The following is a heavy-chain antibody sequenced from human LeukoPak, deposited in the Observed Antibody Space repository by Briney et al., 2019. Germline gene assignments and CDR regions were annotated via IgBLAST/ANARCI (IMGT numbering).Heavy chain of an antibody. CDR3: AHRRSGYNFNDGDFDS. CDR1: GFPLRTNGVG. CDR2: IYRDDDK. J-gene: IGHJ4*02. V-gene: IGHV2-5*02. Sequence: SGPTLVNPTQTLTLTCAFSGFPLRTNGVGVGWIRQPPGKALEWLALIYRDDDKRHNPFLRSRLTITKDICKNQVVLTMTNMGPVDTATYYGAHRRSGYNFNDGDFDSWGQGTLVTVSS. D-gene: IGHD3-22*01.